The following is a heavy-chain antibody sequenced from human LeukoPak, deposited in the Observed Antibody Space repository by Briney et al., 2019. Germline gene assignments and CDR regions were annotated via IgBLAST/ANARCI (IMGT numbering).Heavy chain of an antibody. CDR3: ARESRMVRGGRNWFDP. CDR1: GFTFSSYA. V-gene: IGHV3-23*01. D-gene: IGHD3-10*01. Sequence: PGGSLRLSCAASGFTFSSYAMSWVRQAPGKGLEWVSAISGSGGSTYYADSVKGRFTISRDNSKNTLYLQMNSLRAEDTAAYYCARESRMVRGGRNWFDPWGQGTLVTVSS. J-gene: IGHJ5*02. CDR2: ISGSGGST.